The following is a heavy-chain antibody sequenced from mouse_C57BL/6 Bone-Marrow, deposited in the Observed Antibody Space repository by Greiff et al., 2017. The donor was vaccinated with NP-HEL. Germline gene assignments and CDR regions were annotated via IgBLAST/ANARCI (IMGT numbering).Heavy chain of an antibody. D-gene: IGHD1-1*01. V-gene: IGHV14-2*01. CDR3: ARETPKVVATDYYAMDY. CDR2: IDPEDGDT. Sequence: EVQLQQSGAELVKPGASVKLSCTASGFNIKDSYMHWVKQRTEQGLEWIGRIDPEDGDTKYAPKFQGKAPLTADTSSNTAYLQLSSRTSEDTAVYYCARETPKVVATDYYAMDYWGQGTSVTVSS. J-gene: IGHJ4*01. CDR1: GFNIKDSY.